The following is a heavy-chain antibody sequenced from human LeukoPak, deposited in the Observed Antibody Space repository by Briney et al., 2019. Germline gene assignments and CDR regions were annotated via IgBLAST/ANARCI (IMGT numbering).Heavy chain of an antibody. V-gene: IGHV3-15*01. CDR1: GFTFTNAW. D-gene: IGHD1-26*01. CDR2: IKSKTDAGTT. J-gene: IGHJ4*02. Sequence: PGGSLRLSCAASGFTFTNAWMNWVRQTPGKGLEWVGRIKSKTDAGTTTYAAPVKGRFTISRDDSKDTLYLQTNSLKTEDTAVYYCTTYPMRGSGHYYFDSWGQGTLVTVSS. CDR3: TTYPMRGSGHYYFDS.